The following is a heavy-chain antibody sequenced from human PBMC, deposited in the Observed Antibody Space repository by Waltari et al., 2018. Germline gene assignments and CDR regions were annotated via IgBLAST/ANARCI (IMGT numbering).Heavy chain of an antibody. Sequence: QVQLQESGPGLVKPSETLSLTCTVSGGSISSYYWRWIRQPPGKGLEWIGYIYYSGSPNYNPSLKSRVTISVDTSKNQFSLKLSSVTAADTAVYYCARVGPDSSGYYYDYWGQGTLVTVSS. D-gene: IGHD3-22*01. CDR3: ARVGPDSSGYYYDY. CDR2: IYYSGSP. V-gene: IGHV4-59*01. J-gene: IGHJ4*02. CDR1: GGSISSYY.